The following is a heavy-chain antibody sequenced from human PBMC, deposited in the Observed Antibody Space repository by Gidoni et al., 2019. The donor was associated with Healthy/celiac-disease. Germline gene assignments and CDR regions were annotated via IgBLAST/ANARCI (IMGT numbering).Heavy chain of an antibody. D-gene: IGHD1-26*01. CDR3: ASRGSYYPDTPFDY. J-gene: IGHJ4*02. Sequence: QVQLVESGGGVVQPGRSLRLSCAASAFTFSSYAMHWVRQAPGKGLGWVAVISYDGSNKYYADSVKGRFTIARDNSKNTLYLQMNSLRAEDTAVYYCASRGSYYPDTPFDYWGQGTLVTVSS. V-gene: IGHV3-30-3*01. CDR1: AFTFSSYA. CDR2: ISYDGSNK.